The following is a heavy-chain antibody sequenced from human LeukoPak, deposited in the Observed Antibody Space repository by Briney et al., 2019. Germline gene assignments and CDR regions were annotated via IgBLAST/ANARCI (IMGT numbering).Heavy chain of an antibody. J-gene: IGHJ6*03. CDR3: ASPLGYCSSTSCYYDYYMDV. CDR1: GFTFSDYY. Sequence: GGPLRLSCAASGFTFSDYYMSWIRQAPGKGLEWVSYISSSGSTIYYADSVKGRFTISRDNAKNSLYLQMNSLRAEDTAVYYCASPLGYCSSTSCYYDYYMDVWGKGTTVTVSS. V-gene: IGHV3-11*01. CDR2: ISSSGSTI. D-gene: IGHD2-2*01.